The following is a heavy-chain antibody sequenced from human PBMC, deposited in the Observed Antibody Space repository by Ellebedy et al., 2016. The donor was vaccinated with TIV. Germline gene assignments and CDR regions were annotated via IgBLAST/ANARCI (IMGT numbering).Heavy chain of an antibody. V-gene: IGHV3-30-3*01. Sequence: GESLKISXAASGFTFSSYAMHWVRQAPGKGLEWVAVISYDGSNKYYADSVKGRFTISRDNSKNTLYLQMNSLRAEDTAVYYCARTFDIVGATGAVDYWGQGTLVTVSS. CDR2: ISYDGSNK. CDR1: GFTFSSYA. D-gene: IGHD1-26*01. J-gene: IGHJ4*02. CDR3: ARTFDIVGATGAVDY.